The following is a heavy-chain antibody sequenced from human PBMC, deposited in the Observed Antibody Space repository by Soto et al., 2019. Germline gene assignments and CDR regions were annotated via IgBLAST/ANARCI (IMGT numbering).Heavy chain of an antibody. CDR2: IYYSGSA. CDR3: ASYYYDSSGYYYVPGVY. CDR1: GGSISSYY. J-gene: IGHJ4*02. V-gene: IGHV4-59*08. D-gene: IGHD3-22*01. Sequence: SETLSLTCTVSGGSISSYYWSWIRQTPGKGLQYIGYIYYSGSANYNPSLKSRVTISDDTSTNQIFLTLTSVTAADTAVYYCASYYYDSSGYYYVPGVYWGQGTLVTVSS.